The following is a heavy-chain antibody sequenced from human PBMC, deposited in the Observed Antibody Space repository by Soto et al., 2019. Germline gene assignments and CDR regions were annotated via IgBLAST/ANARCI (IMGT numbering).Heavy chain of an antibody. J-gene: IGHJ5*02. Sequence: ASVKVSCKASGGTFSSYAISWVRQAPGQGLEWMGGIIPIFGTANYAQKFQGRVTITADESTSTAYMELSSLRSEDTAVYYCARVDYYDSSGYYLFDPWGQGTLVTVSS. CDR3: ARVDYYDSSGYYLFDP. V-gene: IGHV1-69*13. CDR2: IIPIFGTA. CDR1: GGTFSSYA. D-gene: IGHD3-22*01.